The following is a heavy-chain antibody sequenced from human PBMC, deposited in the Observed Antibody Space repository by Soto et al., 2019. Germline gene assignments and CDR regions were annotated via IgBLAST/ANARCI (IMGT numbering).Heavy chain of an antibody. Sequence: GGSLRLSCAASGFTFSSYAMHWVRQAPGKGLEWVAVISYDGSNKYYADSVKGRFTISRDNSKNTLYLQMNSLRAEDTAVYYCARDRTYSSSSPEYYYYGMDVWGQGTTVTVSS. D-gene: IGHD6-13*01. CDR1: GFTFSSYA. J-gene: IGHJ6*02. V-gene: IGHV3-30-3*01. CDR3: ARDRTYSSSSPEYYYYGMDV. CDR2: ISYDGSNK.